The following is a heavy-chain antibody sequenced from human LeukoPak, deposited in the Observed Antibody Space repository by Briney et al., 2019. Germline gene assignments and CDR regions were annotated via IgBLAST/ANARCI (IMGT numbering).Heavy chain of an antibody. D-gene: IGHD1-1*01. V-gene: IGHV1-46*02. CDR1: GYTFNTYY. CDR2: INPGGGDT. Sequence: ASVKVSCKASGYTFNTYYIHWVRQAPGQGLEWMGLINPGGGDTSYAQNLQGRVTMTRDTSTSTVYLELSILRSEDTAVYYCARGPRGQRFDYWGQGTLVTVSS. J-gene: IGHJ4*02. CDR3: ARGPRGQRFDY.